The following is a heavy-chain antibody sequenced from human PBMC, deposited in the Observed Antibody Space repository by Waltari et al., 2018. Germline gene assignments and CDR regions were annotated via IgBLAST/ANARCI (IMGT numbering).Heavy chain of an antibody. D-gene: IGHD6-19*01. V-gene: IGHV4-59*01. CDR2: IYYSGST. J-gene: IGHJ3*02. CDR3: AIGYSSGWYYAFDI. Sequence: QVQLQESGPGLVKPSETLSLTCTVSGGSISSYSWSWIRQPPGKGLEWIGYIYYSGSTNYNPSLKSRVTISVDTSKNQFSLKLSSVTAADTAVYYCAIGYSSGWYYAFDIWGQGTMVTVSS. CDR1: GGSISSYS.